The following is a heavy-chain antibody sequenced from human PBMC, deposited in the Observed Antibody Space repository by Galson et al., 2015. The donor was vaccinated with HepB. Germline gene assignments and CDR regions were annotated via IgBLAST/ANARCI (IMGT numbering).Heavy chain of an antibody. Sequence: SVKVSCKASGYTFTSYGISWVRQAPGQGLEWMGWISAYNGNTNYAQKLQGRVTMTTDTSTSTAYMELRSLRSDDTAVYYCAREKGPNYDILTGYYYYYYMDVWGKGTTVTVSS. CDR1: GYTFTSYG. J-gene: IGHJ6*03. CDR3: AREKGPNYDILTGYYYYYYMDV. CDR2: ISAYNGNT. V-gene: IGHV1-18*01. D-gene: IGHD3-9*01.